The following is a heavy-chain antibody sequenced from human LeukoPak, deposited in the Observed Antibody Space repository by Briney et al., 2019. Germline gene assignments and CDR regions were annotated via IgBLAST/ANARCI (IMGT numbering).Heavy chain of an antibody. CDR2: IYYSGST. V-gene: IGHV4-59*08. J-gene: IGHJ5*02. CDR3: AGTVRQLVNWFDP. Sequence: SETLSLTCTVSGGSISSYYWSWIRQPPGKGLEWIGYIYYSGSTNYNPSLKSRVTISVDTSKNQFSLKLSSVTAADTAVYYCAGTVRQLVNWFDPWGQGTLVTVSS. CDR1: GGSISSYY. D-gene: IGHD6-6*01.